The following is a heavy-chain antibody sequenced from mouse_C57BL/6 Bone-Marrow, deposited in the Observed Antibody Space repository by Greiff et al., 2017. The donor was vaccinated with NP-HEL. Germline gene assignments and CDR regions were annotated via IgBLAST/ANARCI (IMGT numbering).Heavy chain of an antibody. V-gene: IGHV5-16*01. J-gene: IGHJ2*01. CDR3: ARVKVFYYGSIYFDY. CDR1: GFTFSDYY. CDR2: INYDGSST. Sequence: EVKLMESEGGLVQPGSSMKLSCTASGFTFSDYYMAWVRQVPEKGLEWVANINYDGSSTYYLDSLKSRFIISRDNAKNIRYLQMSSLKSEDTATYYCARVKVFYYGSIYFDYWGQGTTLTVSS. D-gene: IGHD1-1*01.